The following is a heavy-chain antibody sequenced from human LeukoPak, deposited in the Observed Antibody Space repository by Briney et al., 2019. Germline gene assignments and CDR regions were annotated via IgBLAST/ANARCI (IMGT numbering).Heavy chain of an antibody. CDR3: ARDLGYCSSTSCRYFDS. CDR1: GGSISSGGYY. D-gene: IGHD2-2*01. V-gene: IGHV4-31*03. CDR2: IYYSGST. J-gene: IGHJ4*02. Sequence: PLETLSLTCTVSGGSISSGGYYWSWIRQHPGKGLEWIGYIYYSGSTYYNPSLKSRVTISVDTSKNQISLKLSSVAAADTAVYYCARDLGYCSSTSCRYFDSWGQGALVTVSS.